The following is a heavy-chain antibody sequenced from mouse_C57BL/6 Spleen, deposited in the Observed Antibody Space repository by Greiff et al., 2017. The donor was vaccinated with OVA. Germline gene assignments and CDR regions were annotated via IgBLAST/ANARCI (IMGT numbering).Heavy chain of an antibody. CDR2: IDPENGDT. CDR3: TPIYDGYYGY. J-gene: IGHJ2*01. Sequence: VQLKESGAELVRPGASVKLSCTASGFNIKDDYMHWVKQRPEQGLEWIGWIDPENGDTEYASKFQGKATITADTSSNTAYLQRSSLTSEDTAVYYCTPIYDGYYGYWGQGTTLTVSS. CDR1: GFNIKDDY. V-gene: IGHV14-4*01. D-gene: IGHD2-3*01.